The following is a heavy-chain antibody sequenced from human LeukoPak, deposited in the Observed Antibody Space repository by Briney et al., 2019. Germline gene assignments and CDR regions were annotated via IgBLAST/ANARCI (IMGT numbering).Heavy chain of an antibody. CDR2: IIPIFGTA. CDR1: GGTFSSYA. V-gene: IGHV1-69*06. CDR3: ASPRPLGYYYGSGSYRDPFDY. J-gene: IGHJ4*02. Sequence: VASVKVSCKASGGTFSSYAISWVRQAPGQGLERMGGIIPIFGTANYAQKFQGRVTITADKSTSTAYMELSSLRSEDTAVYYCASPRPLGYYYGSGSYRDPFDYWGQGTLVTVSS. D-gene: IGHD3-10*01.